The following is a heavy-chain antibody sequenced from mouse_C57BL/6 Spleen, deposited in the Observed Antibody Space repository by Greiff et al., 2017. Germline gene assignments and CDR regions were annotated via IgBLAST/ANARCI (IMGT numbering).Heavy chain of an antibody. J-gene: IGHJ3*01. D-gene: IGHD2-4*01. Sequence: VELYQSGAELVKPGAPVKVSCTSSGYTFTSYWMHWVKQNPGQGPDWIGRIHPSDSDTNYNQKFKGKATLTVDKTSSTAYMQHSSLTSPDSAVDYCSIEWDYAHVAYWGQKAQVTVYA. CDR3: SIEWDYAHVAY. CDR2: IHPSDSDT. CDR1: GYTFTSYW. V-gene: IGHV1-74*01.